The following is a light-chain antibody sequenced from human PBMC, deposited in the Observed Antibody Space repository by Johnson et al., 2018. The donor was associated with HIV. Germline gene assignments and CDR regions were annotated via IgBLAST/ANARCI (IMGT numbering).Light chain of an antibody. CDR2: ENN. Sequence: QSILTQPPSVSAAPGQKVTISCSGSDSNIGNNYVSWYQHVPGTAPKLLIYENNKRPSEIPDRFSGSKSGTAAALGITGLQTGDEADYYCGTWDSSLSDYVFGTGTKVTVL. V-gene: IGLV1-51*02. CDR1: DSNIGNNY. CDR3: GTWDSSLSDYV. J-gene: IGLJ1*01.